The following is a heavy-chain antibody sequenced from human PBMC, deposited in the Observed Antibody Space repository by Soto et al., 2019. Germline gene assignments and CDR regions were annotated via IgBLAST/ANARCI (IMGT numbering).Heavy chain of an antibody. V-gene: IGHV1-69*02. D-gene: IGHD4-17*01. Sequence: QVQLVQSGTEVKKPGSSVNVSCQASGGPFNHYTIHWVRQAPGQGLEWMGRIIPLLGMSNYAQRFQGRVTFTADKSTTTVYMELRSLRSDVAAVYFCARAPTVTTQWFDPWGQGTLVTVSS. J-gene: IGHJ5*02. CDR1: GGPFNHYT. CDR2: IIPLLGMS. CDR3: ARAPTVTTQWFDP.